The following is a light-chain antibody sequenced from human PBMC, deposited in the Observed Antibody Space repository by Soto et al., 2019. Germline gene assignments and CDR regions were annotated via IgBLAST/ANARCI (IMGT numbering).Light chain of an antibody. Sequence: EIVMTQSPATLSVSPGERATLSCRASQSISSKLGWYQQRPGQAPRLLIYGASTRATGIPARFSGSGSGTEFTLTISSLQYEDSAVYYCQQNNSWTTITFGQGTRLEIK. CDR2: GAS. CDR3: QQNNSWTTIT. J-gene: IGKJ5*01. CDR1: QSISSK. V-gene: IGKV3-15*01.